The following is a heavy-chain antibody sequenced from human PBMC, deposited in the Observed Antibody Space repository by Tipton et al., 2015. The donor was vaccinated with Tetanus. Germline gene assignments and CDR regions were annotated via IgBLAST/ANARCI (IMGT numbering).Heavy chain of an antibody. V-gene: IGHV1-69*01. J-gene: IGHJ5*02. D-gene: IGHD5-18*01. CDR2: IIPIFGTA. CDR3: ASFGRYSYGSHNWFGP. CDR1: GGTFSSYA. Sequence: QSGAEVKKPGSSVKVSCKASGGTFSSYAISWVRQAPGQGLEWMGGIIPIFGTANYAQKFQGRVTITADESTSTAYMELSSLRSGDTAVYYCASFGRYSYGSHNWFGPWGQGTLVTVSS.